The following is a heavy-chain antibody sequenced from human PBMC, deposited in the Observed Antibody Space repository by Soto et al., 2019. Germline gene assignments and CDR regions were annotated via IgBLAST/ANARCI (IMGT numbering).Heavy chain of an antibody. CDR1: RESLNSGSYY. CDR2: IYYRGST. Sequence: PDTLSLSYTSPRESLNSGSYYWSLVRQPRGQGLEWIGYIYYRGSTNYNPSLKSRVTISVDTSKNQFSMKLSSVTAADTVFFDGARARSGVFDYPCQGHLVAVS. CDR3: ARARSGVFDY. J-gene: IGHJ4*02. V-gene: IGHV4-61*01. D-gene: IGHD6-25*01.